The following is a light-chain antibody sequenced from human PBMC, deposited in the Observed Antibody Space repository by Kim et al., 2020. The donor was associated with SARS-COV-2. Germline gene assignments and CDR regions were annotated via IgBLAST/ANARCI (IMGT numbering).Light chain of an antibody. V-gene: IGKV1-33*01. Sequence: DIQMTQSPSSLSASVGDRVTITCQASQDISNYLNWYQQKPGKAPKLLIYDASNLETGVPSGFSGSGSGTDFTFTISSLQPEDIATYYCQQYDNPYTFGQGTKLEI. J-gene: IGKJ2*01. CDR3: QQYDNPYT. CDR1: QDISNY. CDR2: DAS.